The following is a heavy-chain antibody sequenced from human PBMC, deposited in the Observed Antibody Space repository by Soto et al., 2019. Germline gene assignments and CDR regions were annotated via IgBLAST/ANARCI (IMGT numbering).Heavy chain of an antibody. CDR1: GFTFSSYS. Sequence: EVQLVESGGGLVQPGGSLRLSCAASGFTFSSYSMNWVRQAPGKGLEWVSYISSSSSTIYYADSVKGRFTISRDNAKNSLYLQMNSLRAEDTAVYYCARDRYDHIWGSYRPGFDYWGQGTLVTVSS. J-gene: IGHJ4*02. D-gene: IGHD3-16*02. CDR2: ISSSSSTI. CDR3: ARDRYDHIWGSYRPGFDY. V-gene: IGHV3-48*01.